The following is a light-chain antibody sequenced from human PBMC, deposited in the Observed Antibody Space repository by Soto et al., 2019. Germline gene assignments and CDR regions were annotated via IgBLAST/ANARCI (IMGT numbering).Light chain of an antibody. CDR2: DAS. CDR3: QQSYMDPIT. J-gene: IGKJ5*01. V-gene: IGKV1-39*01. CDR1: QSISTY. Sequence: DIQMTQSPSSLSASVGNRVTITCRASQSISTYLNWYQKKPGKAPNLLIYDASRLQSGVPSRFSGSGGGTDFTLSISSVQPEDFATYLCQQSYMDPITFGQGTRLEIK.